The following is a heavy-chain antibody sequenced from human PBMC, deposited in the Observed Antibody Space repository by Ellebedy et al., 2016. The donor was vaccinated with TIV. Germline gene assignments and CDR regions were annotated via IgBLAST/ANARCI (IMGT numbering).Heavy chain of an antibody. CDR3: ARDSSPSIAVAGSPLDY. V-gene: IGHV3-30*19. CDR2: IWYDGSNK. J-gene: IGHJ4*02. CDR1: GFTFSSYG. D-gene: IGHD6-19*01. Sequence: PGGSLRLSCAASGFTFSSYGMHWVRQAPGKGLEWVAVIWYDGSNKYYADSVKGRFTISRDNSKNTLYLQMNSLRAEDTAVYYCARDSSPSIAVAGSPLDYWGQGTLVTVSS.